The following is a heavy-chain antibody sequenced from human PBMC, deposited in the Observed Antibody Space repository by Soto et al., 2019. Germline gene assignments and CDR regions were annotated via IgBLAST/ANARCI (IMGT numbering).Heavy chain of an antibody. V-gene: IGHV3-30*04. CDR2: LSYDGSNK. J-gene: IGHJ5*02. CDR3: AGDSRTTANWFDP. CDR1: GFTFSSYA. Sequence: SLRLSCAASGFTFSSYAMHWVRQAPGKGLYWVAFLSYDGSNKYYADSVKGRFTISRDNSKNTLYLQMNSLRAEDTAVYYCAGDSRTTANWFDPWGQGTLVTVSS. D-gene: IGHD4-17*01.